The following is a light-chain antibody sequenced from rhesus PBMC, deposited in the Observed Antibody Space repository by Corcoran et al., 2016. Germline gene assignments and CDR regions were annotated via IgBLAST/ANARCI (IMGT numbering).Light chain of an antibody. V-gene: IGKV1-25*01. CDR2: YAT. CDR1: QGISND. CDR3: QHYKSSPPFS. J-gene: IGKJ2*01. Sequence: DIQLTQSPSSVSASVGDRVTITCRASQGISNDLAWYQKKPGKAPNLLIYYATTLQSGVPSRFSGSGSGTEFSLTISSLQPEDFATYYCQHYKSSPPFSFGQGTKVE.